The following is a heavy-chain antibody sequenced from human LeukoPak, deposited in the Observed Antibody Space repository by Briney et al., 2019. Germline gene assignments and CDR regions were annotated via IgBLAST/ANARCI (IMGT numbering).Heavy chain of an antibody. Sequence: SQTLSLTCAISGDSVSSNRVAWNWIRQSPTRGLEWLGRTYYRSKWNHDYGVFVRGRITIYADTSKNEFHLHLNSVTPEDTAVFYCARGRAFRGTMTLFDNWGQGTLVTVSS. D-gene: IGHD1-1*01. CDR1: GDSVSSNRVA. CDR2: TYYRSKWNH. J-gene: IGHJ4*02. V-gene: IGHV6-1*01. CDR3: ARGRAFRGTMTLFDN.